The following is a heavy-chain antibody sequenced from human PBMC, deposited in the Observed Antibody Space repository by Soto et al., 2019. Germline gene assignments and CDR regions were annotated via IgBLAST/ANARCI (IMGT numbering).Heavy chain of an antibody. V-gene: IGHV4-59*11. D-gene: IGHD3-22*01. J-gene: IGHJ4*02. Sequence: SETLSLTCTVSGASITTHYWSWIRQPPGKGLEWIGYISYTGNTIYNPSLKSRVTMSIDTSKNWFSLKVNSVTTADTAVYFCARVVGSSGCTDNCGQGTLVTVSS. CDR2: ISYTGNT. CDR3: ARVVGSSGCTDN. CDR1: GASITTHY.